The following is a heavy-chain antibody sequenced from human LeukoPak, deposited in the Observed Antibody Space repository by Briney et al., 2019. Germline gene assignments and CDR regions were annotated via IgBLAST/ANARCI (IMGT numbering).Heavy chain of an antibody. J-gene: IGHJ4*02. CDR1: GFTFSSYG. CDR2: IWYDGSNK. CDR3: AREASLRYFDWLQRRNLDFDY. D-gene: IGHD3-9*01. V-gene: IGHV3-33*01. Sequence: PGGSLRLSCAASGFTFSSYGMHWVRQAPGKGLEWVAVIWYDGSNKYYADSVKGRFTISRDNSKNTLYLQMNSLRAEDTAVYYCAREASLRYFDWLQRRNLDFDYWGQGTLVTVSS.